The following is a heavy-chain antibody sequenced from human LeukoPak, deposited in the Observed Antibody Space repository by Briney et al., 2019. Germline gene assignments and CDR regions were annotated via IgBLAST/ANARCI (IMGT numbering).Heavy chain of an antibody. CDR1: GGSFSGYY. Sequence: SETLSLTCAVYGGSFSGYYWSWIRQPPGKGLEWNGEINHSGSTNYHPSLKSRVTISVDTSKNQFSLKLSSVTAADTAVYYCARGPKVVRGVIILRWYFDLWGRGTLVTVSS. V-gene: IGHV4-34*01. CDR2: INHSGST. D-gene: IGHD3-10*01. CDR3: ARGPKVVRGVIILRWYFDL. J-gene: IGHJ2*01.